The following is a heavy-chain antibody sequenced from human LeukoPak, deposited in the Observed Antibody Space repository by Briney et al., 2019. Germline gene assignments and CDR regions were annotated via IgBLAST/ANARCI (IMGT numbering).Heavy chain of an antibody. Sequence: ASVKVSCKASGYTFTSYDINWVRQATGQGLEWMGWINPNSGGTNYAQKFQGRVTMTRDTSISTAYMELSRLRSDDTAVYYCARDRIAAADNWFDPWGQGTLVTVSS. CDR3: ARDRIAAADNWFDP. V-gene: IGHV1-2*02. D-gene: IGHD6-13*01. CDR2: INPNSGGT. J-gene: IGHJ5*02. CDR1: GYTFTSYD.